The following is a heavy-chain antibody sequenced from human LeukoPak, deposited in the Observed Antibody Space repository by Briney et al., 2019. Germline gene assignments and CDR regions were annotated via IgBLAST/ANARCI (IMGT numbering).Heavy chain of an antibody. CDR1: GATFSSYA. CDR3: ARDASGWFGDY. D-gene: IGHD3-10*01. Sequence: SVKVSCKASGATFSSYAISWVRQAPGQGLEWMGRIIPIFGTANYAQKFQGRVTITTDESTSTAYMELRSLRSDDTAVYYCARDASGWFGDYWGQGTLVTVSS. V-gene: IGHV1-69*05. J-gene: IGHJ4*02. CDR2: IIPIFGTA.